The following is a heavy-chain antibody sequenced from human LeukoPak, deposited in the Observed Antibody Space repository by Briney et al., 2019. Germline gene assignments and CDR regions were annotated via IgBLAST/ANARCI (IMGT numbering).Heavy chain of an antibody. D-gene: IGHD6-13*01. V-gene: IGHV6-1*01. J-gene: IGHJ5*01. CDR2: TYYRSQWSN. Sequence: SQTLSLTCAISGDSVSSNSAAWNWIRQSPSRGLEWLGRTYYRSQWSNDFAVFVKNRISINPDTSKNQFSLKLSSVTAADTAVYYCVRSPPGIAINWFDSWGQGTLVTVSS. CDR1: GDSVSSNSAA. CDR3: VRSPPGIAINWFDS.